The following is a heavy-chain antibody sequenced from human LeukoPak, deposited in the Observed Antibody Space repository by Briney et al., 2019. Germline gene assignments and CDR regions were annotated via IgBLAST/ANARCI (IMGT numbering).Heavy chain of an antibody. CDR3: ARYAGAYYYGSGSFPS. V-gene: IGHV5-10-1*01. CDR2: IDPSESYT. Sequence: GGALQISCKGSGSHFTSYWISGVRQMPGKGLGGMGRIDPSESYTNYSPSFQGHVTISAAQSLSTAYLQWSSLKASHTAMYYCARYAGAYYYGSGSFPSSGQGTLVTASS. CDR1: GSHFTSYW. D-gene: IGHD3-10*01. J-gene: IGHJ5*02.